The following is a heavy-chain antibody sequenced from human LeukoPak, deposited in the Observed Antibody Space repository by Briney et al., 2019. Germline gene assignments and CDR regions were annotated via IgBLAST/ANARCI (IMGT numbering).Heavy chain of an antibody. CDR3: ARVLSIVVVPGATFWFDP. Sequence: SETLSLTCAVYGSSFSGYYWSWIRQPPGKGLEWIGDVNHSGSTNYNPSLKSRVTISVDTSKNQFSLKLSSVTAADTAVYHCARVLSIVVVPGATFWFDPWRQGTLVTVSS. D-gene: IGHD2-2*01. V-gene: IGHV4-34*01. CDR2: VNHSGST. J-gene: IGHJ5*02. CDR1: GSSFSGYY.